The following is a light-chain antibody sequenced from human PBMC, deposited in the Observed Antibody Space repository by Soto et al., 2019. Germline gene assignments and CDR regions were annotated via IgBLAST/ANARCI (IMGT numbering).Light chain of an antibody. Sequence: GDRVSITCLASQSISSWLAWYQQKPGKAPKLLIYDASSLESGVPSRFSGSGSGTEFTLTISSLQPDDFATYYCQQSYSTPYTFGQGTKVDIK. CDR1: QSISSW. CDR2: DAS. V-gene: IGKV1-5*01. CDR3: QQSYSTPYT. J-gene: IGKJ2*01.